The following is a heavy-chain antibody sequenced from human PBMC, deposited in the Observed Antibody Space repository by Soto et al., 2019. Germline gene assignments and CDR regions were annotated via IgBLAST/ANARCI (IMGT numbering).Heavy chain of an antibody. D-gene: IGHD2-15*01. CDR1: GYTFTSYY. Sequence: GASVKVSCKASGYTFTSYYMHWVRQAPGQGLEWMGIINPSGGSTSYAQKFQGRVTMTRDTSTSTVYMELSSLRSEDTAVYYCARDSNGADCSGGSCDYYYYYGMDVWGQGTTVTSP. CDR3: ARDSNGADCSGGSCDYYYYYGMDV. CDR2: INPSGGST. J-gene: IGHJ6*02. V-gene: IGHV1-46*01.